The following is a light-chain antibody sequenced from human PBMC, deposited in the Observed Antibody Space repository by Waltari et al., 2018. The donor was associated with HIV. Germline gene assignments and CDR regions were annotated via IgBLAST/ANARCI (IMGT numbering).Light chain of an antibody. J-gene: IGLJ3*02. CDR3: QVWDSSIEQVL. Sequence: SVLTQPPSVSVAPGMTARITCGGKNIERKSVHWYQQKPGQAPILVFYYDKDRPSGIPERFSGSNSGNTATLTITRVGAGDEADYYCQVWDSSIEQVLFGGGTKLTVL. CDR2: YDK. V-gene: IGLV3-21*01. CDR1: NIERKS.